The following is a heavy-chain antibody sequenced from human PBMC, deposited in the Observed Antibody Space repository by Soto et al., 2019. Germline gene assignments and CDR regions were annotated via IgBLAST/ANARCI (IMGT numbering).Heavy chain of an antibody. Sequence: AAVKFSCKASGYTFTGYYMHWVRQAPGQGLEWMGWINPNSGGTNYAQKFQGWVTMTRDTSISTAYMELSRLRSDDTAVYYCARDLAEDIVVVPAAMAPGMDVWGQGTTVTVSS. D-gene: IGHD2-2*01. CDR1: GYTFTGYY. J-gene: IGHJ6*02. CDR2: INPNSGGT. V-gene: IGHV1-2*04. CDR3: ARDLAEDIVVVPAAMAPGMDV.